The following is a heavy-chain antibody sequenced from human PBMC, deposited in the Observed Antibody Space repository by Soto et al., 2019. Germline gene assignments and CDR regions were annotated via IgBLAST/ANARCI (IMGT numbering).Heavy chain of an antibody. D-gene: IGHD6-6*01. Sequence: QLQLQESGPGLVKPSETLSLTCTVSGASVSTSTDYWGWIRQPPGKGLEWIGSIHYSGSTYYTPPLKSRATISVDSSKNQSSLNLNSVTPADTAVYYCARPASGGLVPFDCWGQGTLVTVSS. CDR1: GASVSTSTDY. CDR3: ARPASGGLVPFDC. J-gene: IGHJ4*02. V-gene: IGHV4-39*01. CDR2: IHYSGST.